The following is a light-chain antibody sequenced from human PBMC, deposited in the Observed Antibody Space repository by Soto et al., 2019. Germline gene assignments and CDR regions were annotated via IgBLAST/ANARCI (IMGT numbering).Light chain of an antibody. V-gene: IGKV1-5*01. Sequence: DIQMSQSPSTLSASVGDRVTITCRASQSISNSLAWYQQKPGKAPKLLINDASSLERGVPSRFSGSGSGTEFTLTISSLQPDDFATYYCLQYYNFSWTFGQGTKVDIK. CDR1: QSISNS. CDR3: LQYYNFSWT. J-gene: IGKJ1*01. CDR2: DAS.